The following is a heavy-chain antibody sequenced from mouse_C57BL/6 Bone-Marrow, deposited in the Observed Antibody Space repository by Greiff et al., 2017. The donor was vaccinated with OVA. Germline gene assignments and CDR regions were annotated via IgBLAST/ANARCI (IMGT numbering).Heavy chain of an antibody. CDR2: IHPNSGST. J-gene: IGHJ2*01. CDR3: ARRGGTTGPYYFDY. CDR1: GYTFTSYW. V-gene: IGHV1-64*01. Sequence: QVQLQQPGAELVKPGASVKLSCKASGYTFTSYWMHWVKQRPGQGLEWIGMIHPNSGSTNYNEKFKSKATLTVDKSSSTAYMQLSSLTSEDDAVFYCARRGGTTGPYYFDYWGKGTTLTVSS. D-gene: IGHD4-1*02.